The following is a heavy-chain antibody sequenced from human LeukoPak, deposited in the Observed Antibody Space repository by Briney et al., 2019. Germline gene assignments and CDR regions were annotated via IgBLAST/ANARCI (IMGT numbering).Heavy chain of an antibody. CDR1: GGSITNYY. D-gene: IGHD6-13*01. V-gene: IGHV4-59*01. J-gene: IGHJ6*02. CDR2: IYYSGST. Sequence: SETLSLTCTVSGGSITNYYWTWIRQPPGKGLEWIGYIYYSGSTNYNPSLESRVTISVDTSKNQFSLKLSSVTAADTALYYCARLSKIATAGPNYYHSMDVWGQGTTVTVSS. CDR3: ARLSKIATAGPNYYHSMDV.